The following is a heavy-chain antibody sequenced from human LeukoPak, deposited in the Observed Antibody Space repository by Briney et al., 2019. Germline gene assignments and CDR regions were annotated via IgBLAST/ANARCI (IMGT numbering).Heavy chain of an antibody. J-gene: IGHJ4*02. CDR2: NNPSGRI. V-gene: IGHV4-34*01. D-gene: IGHD6-13*01. CDR1: GGSFSGYY. CDR3: ATSGWYQTGVY. Sequence: SETLSLTCAAYGGSFSGYYWSWIRQSPGKGLEWIGENNPSGRINYNPSLRSRVTISVDTSKNQFSLELSSVTAADTAVYYCATSGWYQTGVYWGQGTLVTVSS.